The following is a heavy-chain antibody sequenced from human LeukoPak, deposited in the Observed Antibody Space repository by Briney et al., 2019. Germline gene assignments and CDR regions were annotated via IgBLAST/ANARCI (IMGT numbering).Heavy chain of an antibody. CDR1: GGSISSYY. J-gene: IGHJ4*02. Sequence: SETLSLTCTVSGGSISSYYWSWIRQPPGKGLEWIGYIYYSGSTNYNPSLKSRVTISVDTSKNQFPLKLSSVTAADTAVYYCARDLPLGRATGYFDYWGQGTLVTVSS. CDR3: ARDLPLGRATGYFDY. D-gene: IGHD5-12*01. CDR2: IYYSGST. V-gene: IGHV4-59*01.